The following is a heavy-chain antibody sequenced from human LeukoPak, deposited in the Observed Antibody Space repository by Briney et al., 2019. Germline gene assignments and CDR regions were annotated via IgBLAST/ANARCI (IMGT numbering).Heavy chain of an antibody. Sequence: GGSLRLSCAASGFTFSSYAMHWVRQAPGKGLEWVAVISYDGSNKYYADSVKGRFTISRDNSKNTLYLQMNSPRAEDTAVYYCARDGGSSGYYSSSGSFIDYWGQGTLVTVSS. V-gene: IGHV3-30-3*01. D-gene: IGHD3-22*01. CDR2: ISYDGSNK. CDR1: GFTFSSYA. J-gene: IGHJ4*02. CDR3: ARDGGSSGYYSSSGSFIDY.